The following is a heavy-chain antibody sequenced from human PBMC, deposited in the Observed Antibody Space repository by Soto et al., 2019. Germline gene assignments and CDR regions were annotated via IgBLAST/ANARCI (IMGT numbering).Heavy chain of an antibody. CDR2: INPSGGST. J-gene: IGHJ4*01. Sequence: AARKVSCNESGYTFTSYYMHWVRQAPGQGLEWMGIINPSGGSTSYAQKFQGRVTMTRDTSTSTVYMELSSLRSEDTAVYYCARVPRSSGYYYGYWGHVPPVPV. D-gene: IGHD3-22*01. CDR3: ARVPRSSGYYYGY. CDR1: GYTFTSYY. V-gene: IGHV1-46*01.